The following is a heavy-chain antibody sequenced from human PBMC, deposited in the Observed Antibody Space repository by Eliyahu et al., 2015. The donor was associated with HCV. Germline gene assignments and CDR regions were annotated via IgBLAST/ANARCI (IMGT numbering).Heavy chain of an antibody. V-gene: IGHV3-23*01. J-gene: IGHJ4*02. CDR2: ISGAGGST. Sequence: EVQLLESGGGFVKPGGSLRXSCVGSGFXFGGFAMXWVRQAPGQGLGGVXXISGAGGSTHYAXSAKGRFXTSRDNSKNTVYLQIDSLTAEDSAIYYCAKGNDFWSGITFDFWGQGTPVTVSS. CDR1: GFXFGGFA. CDR3: AKGNDFWSGITFDF. D-gene: IGHD3-3*01.